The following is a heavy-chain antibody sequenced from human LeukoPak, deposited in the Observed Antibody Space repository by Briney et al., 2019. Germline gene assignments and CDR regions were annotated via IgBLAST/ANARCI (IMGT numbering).Heavy chain of an antibody. D-gene: IGHD3-10*01. CDR2: INHSGST. V-gene: IGHV4-34*01. Sequence: PSETLSLTCAVYGGSFSGYYWSWIRQPPGKGLEWIGEINHSGSTNYNPSLKSRVTISVDTSKNQFSLKLSSVTAADTAVYCCAGPKPYYGSGSPFDYWGQGTLVTVSS. J-gene: IGHJ4*02. CDR1: GGSFSGYY. CDR3: AGPKPYYGSGSPFDY.